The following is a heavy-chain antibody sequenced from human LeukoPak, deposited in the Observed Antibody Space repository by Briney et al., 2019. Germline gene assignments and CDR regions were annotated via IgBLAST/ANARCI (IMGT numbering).Heavy chain of an antibody. CDR2: ISGSGGST. J-gene: IGHJ3*02. CDR1: GFSFSSYA. CDR3: AKDLSGSGAYYNSAFDM. V-gene: IGHV3-23*01. Sequence: PGGSLRLSCAASGFSFSSYAMSWVRQAPGQGLEWVSAISGSGGSTYYADSVKDRFTISRDSSRNTLYLQMDSLRAEDTAVYFCAKDLSGSGAYYNSAFDMWAKGQWSPSLQ. D-gene: IGHD3-10*01.